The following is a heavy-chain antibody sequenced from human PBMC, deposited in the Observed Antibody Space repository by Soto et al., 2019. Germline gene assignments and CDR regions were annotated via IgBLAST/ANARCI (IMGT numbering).Heavy chain of an antibody. V-gene: IGHV3-11*01. Sequence: QVHLVASGGGLVKPGGSLRLSCVASGITLSDNHMTWIRQAPGKGLEWLSYISNSDYTTYYADSVKGRFTISRDNAKNSLYLQLNGLRVEDTAVYYCASGKWSLDYWGQGILVTVSS. J-gene: IGHJ4*02. CDR1: GITLSDNH. CDR2: ISNSDYTT. CDR3: ASGKWSLDY. D-gene: IGHD2-8*01.